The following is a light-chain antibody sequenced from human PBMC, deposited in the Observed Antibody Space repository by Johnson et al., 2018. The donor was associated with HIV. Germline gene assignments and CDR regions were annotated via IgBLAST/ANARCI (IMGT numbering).Light chain of an antibody. CDR2: DNN. V-gene: IGLV1-51*01. CDR1: SSNIGNNY. CDR3: GTWNNSLTSPYV. J-gene: IGLJ1*01. Sequence: QSVLTQPPSVSAAPGQKVTIPCSGSSSNIGNNYASWYQQVPGTAPKLLIYDNNKRPSGVPDRFSGSKSGTSATLGITGLQTGDEANYYCGTWNNSLTSPYVCGTGTKVTVL.